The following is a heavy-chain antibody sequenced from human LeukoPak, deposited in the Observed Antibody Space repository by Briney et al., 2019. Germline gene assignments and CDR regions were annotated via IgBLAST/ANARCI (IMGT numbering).Heavy chain of an antibody. Sequence: SETLSLTCTVSGDSVSSGSYYWSWIRQPPGKGLEWIGYIYYSGSTNYNPSLKSRVTISVDTSKNQFSLKLSSVTAADTAVYYCARDGDWSQRWFDPWGQGTLVTVSS. CDR1: GDSVSSGSYY. D-gene: IGHD3/OR15-3a*01. J-gene: IGHJ5*02. V-gene: IGHV4-61*01. CDR3: ARDGDWSQRWFDP. CDR2: IYYSGST.